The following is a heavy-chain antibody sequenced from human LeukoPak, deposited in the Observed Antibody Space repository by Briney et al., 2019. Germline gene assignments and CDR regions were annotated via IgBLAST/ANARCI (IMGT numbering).Heavy chain of an antibody. D-gene: IGHD5-18*01. J-gene: IGHJ3*02. V-gene: IGHV3-30*02. CDR1: GFAFSSYG. Sequence: GGSLRLSCAASGFAFSSYGMHWVRQAPGKGLEWVAFIRYDGSNKYYADSVKGRFTISRDNSKNTLYLQMNSLRAEDTAVYYCAKAPGGYSYGSDAFDIWGQGTMVTVSS. CDR3: AKAPGGYSYGSDAFDI. CDR2: IRYDGSNK.